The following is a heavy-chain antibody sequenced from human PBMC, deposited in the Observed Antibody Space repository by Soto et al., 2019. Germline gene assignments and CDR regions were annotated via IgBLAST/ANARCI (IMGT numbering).Heavy chain of an antibody. J-gene: IGHJ6*02. CDR2: TYYRSQWYY. Sequence: SQTLSLTCVISGDSVSANSGACNWIRQSPSRGLEWLGRTYYRSQWYYDYADSVRGRITITPDTSKNRFSLQLNSVTPEDTAVYFCARDAAGYSGYYFYYGLDVWGQGTTVTVSS. V-gene: IGHV6-1*01. CDR1: GDSVSANSGA. D-gene: IGHD5-12*01. CDR3: ARDAAGYSGYYFYYGLDV.